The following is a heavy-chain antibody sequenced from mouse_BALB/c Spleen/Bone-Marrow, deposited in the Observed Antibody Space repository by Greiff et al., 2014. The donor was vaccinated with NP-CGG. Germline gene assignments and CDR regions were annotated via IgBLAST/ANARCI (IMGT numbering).Heavy chain of an antibody. D-gene: IGHD1-2*01. Sequence: EVKLMESGPELVKPGASVKISCKASGYTFTDYNMHWVKQSHGESLEWIVYIYPHNGGNGYNQKFKNKATLTVDSSSSTAYMEHRSLTSEDSAVYYCARSRGTTATTYYFDYWGQGTTLTVSS. CDR2: IYPHNGGN. CDR1: GYTFTDYN. CDR3: ARSRGTTATTYYFDY. V-gene: IGHV1S29*02. J-gene: IGHJ2*01.